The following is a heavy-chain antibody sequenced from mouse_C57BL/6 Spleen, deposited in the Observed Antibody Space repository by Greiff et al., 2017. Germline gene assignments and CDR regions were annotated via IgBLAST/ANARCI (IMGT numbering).Heavy chain of an antibody. V-gene: IGHV1-20*01. J-gene: IGHJ2*01. CDR2: INPYNGDT. CDR3: AGGGVFDY. Sequence: VQLQQSGPELVKPGDSVKISCKASGYSFTGYFMNWVMQSHGKSLEWIGRINPYNGDTFSNQKFKGKATLTVDKSSSPAPMELRGLTSADSAVYFLAGGGVFDYWGQGTTLTVSS. CDR1: GYSFTGYF.